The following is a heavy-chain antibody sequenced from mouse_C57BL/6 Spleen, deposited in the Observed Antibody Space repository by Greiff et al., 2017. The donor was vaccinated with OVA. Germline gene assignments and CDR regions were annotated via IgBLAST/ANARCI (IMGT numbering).Heavy chain of an antibody. CDR2: IDPETGGT. Sequence: QVQLKQSGAELVRPGASVTLSCKASGYTFTDYEMHWVKQTPVHGLEWIGAIDPETGGTAYNQKFKGKAILTADKSSSTAYMELRSLTSEDSAVYYCTRLLRSSSGGAWFAYWGQGTLVTVSA. CDR3: TRLLRSSSGGAWFAY. D-gene: IGHD1-3*01. J-gene: IGHJ3*01. V-gene: IGHV1-15*01. CDR1: GYTFTDYE.